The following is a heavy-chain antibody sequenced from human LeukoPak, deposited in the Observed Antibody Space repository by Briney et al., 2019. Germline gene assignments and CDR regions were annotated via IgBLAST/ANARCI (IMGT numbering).Heavy chain of an antibody. J-gene: IGHJ4*02. Sequence: GGSLRLSWVASGFTFSSYAMSWSRQAPGKGLEWVANIKQDGSEKYYVDSVKGRFTISRDNAKNSLYLQMNSLRAEDTAVYYCARALRYSSSWYVGPFDYWGQGTLVTVSS. CDR3: ARALRYSSSWYVGPFDY. D-gene: IGHD6-13*01. CDR2: IKQDGSEK. V-gene: IGHV3-7*01. CDR1: GFTFSSYA.